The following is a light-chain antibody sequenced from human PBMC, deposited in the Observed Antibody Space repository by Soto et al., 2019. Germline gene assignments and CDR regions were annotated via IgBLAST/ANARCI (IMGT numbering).Light chain of an antibody. V-gene: IGKV3-15*01. CDR1: QSVADN. J-gene: IGKJ5*01. Sequence: MKHSLATLSVSKREKVTLSCMSSQSVADNLAWFQQKPGQGPRLLIYGASTRATGIPARFSGSGSETDFTLTISSLRSEDSAVYHCQQYNNWPITFGQGRLLEV. CDR3: QQYNNWPIT. CDR2: GAS.